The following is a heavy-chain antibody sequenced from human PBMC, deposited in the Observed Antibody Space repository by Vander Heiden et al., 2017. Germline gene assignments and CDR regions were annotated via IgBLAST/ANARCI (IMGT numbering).Heavy chain of an antibody. D-gene: IGHD5-18*01. CDR1: GGTFSSYA. CDR3: ARRTLDTEYFDY. CDR2: IIPIVGTA. V-gene: IGHV1-69*01. J-gene: IGHJ4*02. Sequence: QVQLVQSGAEVKKPGSSVKVSCKASGGTFSSYAISWVRQAPGQGLEWMGGIIPIVGTANYAQKFQGRVTITADESTSTVYMELSSLRSEDTAVYYCARRTLDTEYFDYWGQGTLVTVSS.